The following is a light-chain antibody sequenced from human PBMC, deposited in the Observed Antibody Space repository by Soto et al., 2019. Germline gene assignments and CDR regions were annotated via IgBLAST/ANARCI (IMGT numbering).Light chain of an antibody. CDR3: SSYTSTTTVRFV. CDR2: QDS. CDR1: KLGDKY. J-gene: IGLJ1*01. Sequence: SYELTQPPSVSVSPGQTASITCSGDKLGDKYACWYQQKPGQSPVLVIYQDSKRPSGIPERFSGSNSGNTATLTISGLQAEDEALYYCSSYTSTTTVRFVFGTGTKLTVL. V-gene: IGLV3-1*01.